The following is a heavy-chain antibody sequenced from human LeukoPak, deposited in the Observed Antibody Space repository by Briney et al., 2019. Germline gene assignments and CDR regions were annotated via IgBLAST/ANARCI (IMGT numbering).Heavy chain of an antibody. J-gene: IGHJ6*02. Sequence: GGSLRLSCAASGFTFSTYGMHWVRQAPGKGLEWVAIILYDGSNKYFADSVKGRFTVSRDNAKHTLYLQMSSLRAEDTAIYYCAKPIGGIQLRLHYYYGMDVWGQGTTVTVSS. V-gene: IGHV3-30*18. CDR1: GFTFSTYG. CDR2: ILYDGSNK. D-gene: IGHD5-18*01. CDR3: AKPIGGIQLRLHYYYGMDV.